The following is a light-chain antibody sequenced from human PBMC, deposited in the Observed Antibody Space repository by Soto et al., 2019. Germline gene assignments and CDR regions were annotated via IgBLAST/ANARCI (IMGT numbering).Light chain of an antibody. CDR3: CSYAGSSTLEDNYV. CDR2: EGS. Sequence: QSALTQPASVSGSPGQSITFSCTGTSSDVGSYNLVSWYQQHPGKAPKLMIYEGSKRPSGVSNRFSGSKSGNTASLTISGLQAEDEADYYCCSYAGSSTLEDNYVFGTGTKLTVL. J-gene: IGLJ1*01. V-gene: IGLV2-23*01. CDR1: SSDVGSYNL.